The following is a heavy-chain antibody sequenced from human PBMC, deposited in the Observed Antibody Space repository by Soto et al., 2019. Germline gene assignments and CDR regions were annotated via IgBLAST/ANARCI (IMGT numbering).Heavy chain of an antibody. CDR3: AKGTSSEFLLSFDD. Sequence: PGGSLRLSCMASGFPSSTYGFSTYAMTWVRQPPGKGLEWVSVISGSGSHSYYADSVKGRFTISRDNSRNTLFLQVDSVRADDSAVYFCAKGTSSEFLLSFDDWGHGTLVTVSS. J-gene: IGHJ4*01. CDR2: ISGSGSHS. D-gene: IGHD3-10*01. V-gene: IGHV3-23*01. CDR1: GFPSSTYGFSTYA.